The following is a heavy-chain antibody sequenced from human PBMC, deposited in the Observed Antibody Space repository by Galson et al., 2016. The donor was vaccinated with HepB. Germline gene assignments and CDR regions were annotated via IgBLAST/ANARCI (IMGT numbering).Heavy chain of an antibody. D-gene: IGHD1-26*01. Sequence: SLRLSCAGSGFTFGYYTMNWVRQAPGKGLEWVSSITPSGTMYYADSVKGRFTISRDDGKRSLFLQMNSLRDEDTGVHYCARPPRGTYENFGFDHWGQGTLVTVSS. CDR2: ITPSGTM. J-gene: IGHJ4*02. CDR1: GFTFGYYT. V-gene: IGHV3-69-1*01. CDR3: ARPPRGTYENFGFDH.